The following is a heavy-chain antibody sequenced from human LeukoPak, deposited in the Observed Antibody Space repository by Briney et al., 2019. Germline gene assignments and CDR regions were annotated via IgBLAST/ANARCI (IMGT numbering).Heavy chain of an antibody. V-gene: IGHV4-38-2*01. D-gene: IGHD3-10*01. Sequence: PSETLSLTCAVSGYSISSGYYWGWIRQPPGKGLEWIGSIYYSGSTYYNPSLKSRVTISVDTSKNQFSLKLSSVSAADTAVYYCASGGPYYGSGSPDAFDIWGQGTMVTVSS. CDR1: GYSISSGYY. J-gene: IGHJ3*02. CDR2: IYYSGST. CDR3: ASGGPYYGSGSPDAFDI.